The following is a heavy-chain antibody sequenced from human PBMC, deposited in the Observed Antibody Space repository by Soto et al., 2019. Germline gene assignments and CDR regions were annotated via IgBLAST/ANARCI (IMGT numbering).Heavy chain of an antibody. V-gene: IGHV3-11*05. D-gene: IGHD5-12*01. CDR1: GFTFSDYY. CDR3: ARDHHRYSGYDYVDY. CDR2: ISSSSSYT. Sequence: QVQLVESGGGLVKPGGSLRLSCEASGFTFSDYYMSWIRQAPGKGLEWVSYISSSSSYTNYADSVKGRFTISRDNAKNSLYLQMNSLRADDTAVYYCARDHHRYSGYDYVDYWGQGTLVTVSS. J-gene: IGHJ4*02.